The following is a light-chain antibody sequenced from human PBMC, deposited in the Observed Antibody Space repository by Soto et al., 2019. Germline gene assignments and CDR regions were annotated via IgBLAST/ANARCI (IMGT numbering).Light chain of an antibody. CDR1: QSVSSN. Sequence: VAVSLYKGERATLSCRASQSVSSNLAWYQQKPGQAPRLLIYGASTRATGIPARFSGSGSGTEFTLTISRLEPEDCALYYSAVFTIHPLSF. CDR3: AVFTIHPLS. CDR2: GAS. J-gene: IGKJ2*03. V-gene: IGKV3-15*01.